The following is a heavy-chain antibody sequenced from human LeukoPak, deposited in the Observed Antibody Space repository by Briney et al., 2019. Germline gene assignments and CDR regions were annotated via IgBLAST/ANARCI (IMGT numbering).Heavy chain of an antibody. CDR3: ATHSSGWYGPLDH. V-gene: IGHV4-4*07. J-gene: IGHJ4*02. CDR1: GGSINNYY. CDR2: IYSSGST. Sequence: SETLSLTCTVSGGSINNYYWSWIRQPAGKGLEWIGLIYSSGSTSYNPSLKSRVTMSVDTSKKQFSLKLSSVTAADTAVYYCATHSSGWYGPLDHWGQGTLVTVSS. D-gene: IGHD6-19*01.